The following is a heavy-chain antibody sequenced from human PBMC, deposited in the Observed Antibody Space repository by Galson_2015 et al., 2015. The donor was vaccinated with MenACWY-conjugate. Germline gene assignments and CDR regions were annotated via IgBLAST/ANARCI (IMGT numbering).Heavy chain of an antibody. CDR2: IYYSGST. CDR1: GGSISSSSYY. J-gene: IGHJ5*02. Sequence: SETLSLTCTVSGGSISSSSYYWGWIRQPPGKGLEWIGSIYYSGSTYYNPSLKSRVTISVDTSKNQFSLKLSPVTAADTAVYYCARPVEVVSGWYGWFDPWGQGTLVTVSS. CDR3: ARPVEVVSGWYGWFDP. V-gene: IGHV4-39*01. D-gene: IGHD6-19*01.